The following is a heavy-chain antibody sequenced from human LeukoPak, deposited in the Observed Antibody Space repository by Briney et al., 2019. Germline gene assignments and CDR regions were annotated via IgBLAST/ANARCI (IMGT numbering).Heavy chain of an antibody. V-gene: IGHV3-48*04. Sequence: GGSLRLSCAASGFTFSSYSMNWVRQSPGKGLEWVSYISSTSSTIFYADSVKGRFTISRDNTQNSLYLQVNGLRVEDTAVYYCARPIPPNGFYDLWGRGTLVTVSS. CDR1: GFTFSSYS. CDR3: ARPIPPNGFYDL. J-gene: IGHJ2*01. D-gene: IGHD2/OR15-2a*01. CDR2: ISSTSSTI.